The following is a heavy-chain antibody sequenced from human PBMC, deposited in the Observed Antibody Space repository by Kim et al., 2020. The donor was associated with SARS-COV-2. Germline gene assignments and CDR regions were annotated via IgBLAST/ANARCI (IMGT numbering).Heavy chain of an antibody. CDR2: IGMRGNAK. CDR3: ATSRGLYNQPFDY. Sequence: GGSLRLSCAASGFTFSSYSMNWVRQAPGKGLEWVSSIGMRGNAKYYADSVKGRFTISRDNAQNSLCLQVNSLRDEDTAVYYCATSRGLYNQPFDYWGQGTLVTVSS. J-gene: IGHJ4*02. CDR1: GFTFSSYS. D-gene: IGHD3-16*02. V-gene: IGHV3-48*02.